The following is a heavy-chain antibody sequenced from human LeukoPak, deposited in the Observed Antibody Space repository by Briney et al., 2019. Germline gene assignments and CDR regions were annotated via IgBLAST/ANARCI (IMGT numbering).Heavy chain of an antibody. CDR1: GFTFSSYS. CDR3: ARELVIAAAGTGSPYYFDY. V-gene: IGHV3-21*01. D-gene: IGHD6-13*01. J-gene: IGHJ4*02. Sequence: PGGSLRLSCAASGFTFSSYSMNWVRQAPGKGLEWVSSISSSSSYIYYADSVKGRFTISRDNAKNSLYLQMNSLRAEDTAVYYCARELVIAAAGTGSPYYFDYWGQGTLVTVSS. CDR2: ISSSSSYI.